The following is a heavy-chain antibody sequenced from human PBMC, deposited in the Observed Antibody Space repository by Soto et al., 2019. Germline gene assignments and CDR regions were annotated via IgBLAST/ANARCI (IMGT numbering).Heavy chain of an antibody. V-gene: IGHV4-39*01. Sequence: SETLSLTCTVSGGSISSSSYYWGWIRQPPGKGLEWIGSIYYSGSTYYNPSLKSRVTISVDTSKNQFSLKLSSVTAADTAVYYFARREYCSSTSECDWFDPWGQGTLVTVSS. CDR1: GGSISSSSYY. J-gene: IGHJ5*02. CDR3: ARREYCSSTSECDWFDP. CDR2: IYYSGST. D-gene: IGHD2-2*01.